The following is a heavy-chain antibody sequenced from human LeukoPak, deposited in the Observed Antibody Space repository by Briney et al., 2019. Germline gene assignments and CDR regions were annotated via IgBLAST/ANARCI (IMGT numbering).Heavy chain of an antibody. J-gene: IGHJ5*02. CDR1: GGSISSYY. Sequence: SETLSLTCTVSGGSISSYYWSWIRQPPGKGLEWIGYIYYSGSTNYNPSLKSRVTISVDTSKNQFSLKLSSVTAADTAVYYCARETVRSGYSSSRGTNWFDPWGQGTLVTVSS. CDR3: ARETVRSGYSSSRGTNWFDP. V-gene: IGHV4-59*12. CDR2: IYYSGST. D-gene: IGHD6-13*01.